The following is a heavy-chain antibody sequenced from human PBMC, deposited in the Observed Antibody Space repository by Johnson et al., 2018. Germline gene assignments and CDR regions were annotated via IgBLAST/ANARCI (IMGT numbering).Heavy chain of an antibody. D-gene: IGHD1-26*01. CDR1: GFSFRTYA. CDR2: ISYDGRDE. CDR3: AKGGAILGPFDH. V-gene: IGHV3-30*18. Sequence: QVQLVQSGGGVVQPGRSLRLSCVASGFSFRTYAMDWVRQAPGKGLAWVAVISYDGRDEYYADSVKGRFTISRDNSKNTLYLQMNSLRGDDTAVYYCAKGGAILGPFDHWGQGSLVTVSS. J-gene: IGHJ4*02.